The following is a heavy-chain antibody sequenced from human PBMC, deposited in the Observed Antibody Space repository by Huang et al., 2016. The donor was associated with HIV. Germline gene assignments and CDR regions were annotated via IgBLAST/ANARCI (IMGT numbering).Heavy chain of an antibody. CDR3: ARDRRHCSGGSCYYSDY. V-gene: IGHV4-59*11. CDR1: VGSISSHY. J-gene: IGHJ4*01. Sequence: QVQLQESGPGLVKPSETLSLTCSVSVGSISSHYWSWIRQPPGKGLEWIGSIYYSGVSNYSPALKSRVFISVDTSRNQFALKLSSVTAADTAVYYCARDRRHCSGGSCYYSDYWGHGTLVTVSS. D-gene: IGHD2-15*01. CDR2: IYYSGVS.